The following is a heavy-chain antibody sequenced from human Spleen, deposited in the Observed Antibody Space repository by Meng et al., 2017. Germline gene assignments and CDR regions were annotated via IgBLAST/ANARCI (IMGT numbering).Heavy chain of an antibody. D-gene: IGHD2-8*01. Sequence: GGSRRLSCAASGFTFSSYEMHWVRQAPVKGLEWVSYISGSGREVYYADSVKGRFTISRDNAKNSLYLQMNSLRVEDTAVYYCAREGYRANEICNTLYDMDVWGQGTTVTVSS. CDR2: ISGSGREV. CDR1: GFTFSSYE. CDR3: AREGYRANEICNTLYDMDV. V-gene: IGHV3-48*03. J-gene: IGHJ6*02.